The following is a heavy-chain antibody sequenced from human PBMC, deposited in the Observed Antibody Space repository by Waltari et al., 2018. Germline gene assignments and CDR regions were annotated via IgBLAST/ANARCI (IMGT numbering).Heavy chain of an antibody. CDR1: GFTFSSYA. V-gene: IGHV3-30-3*01. Sequence: QVQLVESGGGVVQPGRSLRLSCAASGFTFSSYAMHWVRQAPGKGLGWVAVISDDGSNKYYADAVKGRFTISRDNSKNTLYLQMNSLRAEDTAVYYCARDRLIAAAGTGCDDWGQGTLVTVSS. CDR2: ISDDGSNK. J-gene: IGHJ4*02. CDR3: ARDRLIAAAGTGCDD. D-gene: IGHD6-13*01.